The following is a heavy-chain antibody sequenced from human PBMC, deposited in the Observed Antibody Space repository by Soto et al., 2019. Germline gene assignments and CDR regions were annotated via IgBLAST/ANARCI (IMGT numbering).Heavy chain of an antibody. V-gene: IGHV3-30*03. CDR1: GFTFSSYG. Sequence: GGSLRLSCAASGFTFSSYGMHWVRQAPGKGLEWVAVISYDGSNKYYADSVKGRFTISRDNSKNTLYLQMNSLRAEDTAVYYCASYFTGVLVLGTSPPGGDNYGWDVWGQGTTVTVSS. J-gene: IGHJ6*02. D-gene: IGHD2-8*02. CDR2: ISYDGSNK. CDR3: ASYFTGVLVLGTSPPGGDNYGWDV.